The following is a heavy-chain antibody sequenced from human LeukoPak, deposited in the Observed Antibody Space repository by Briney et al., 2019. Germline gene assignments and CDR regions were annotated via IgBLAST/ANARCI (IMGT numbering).Heavy chain of an antibody. V-gene: IGHV4-34*01. CDR2: INHSGST. Sequence: APETLSLTCAVYGGSFSGYYWSWIRQPPGKGLEWIGEINHSGSTNYNPSLKSRVTISVDTSKNQFSLKLSSVTAADTAVYYCARGSRIAVAGTQYFQHWGQGTLVTVSS. CDR1: GGSFSGYY. J-gene: IGHJ1*01. D-gene: IGHD6-19*01. CDR3: ARGSRIAVAGTQYFQH.